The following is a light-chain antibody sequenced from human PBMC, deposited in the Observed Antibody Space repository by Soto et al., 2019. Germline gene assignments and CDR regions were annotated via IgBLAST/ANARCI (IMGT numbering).Light chain of an antibody. Sequence: DIVLTQSPATLSLSPGERAPLYCRSSQSVSSFLTWYQQKPGQAPRLLISDASNRATGIPARFSGSGSGTDFTLTISSLEPEDFAVYYCQQRSNWPPWTFGQGTKVDIK. J-gene: IGKJ1*01. CDR1: QSVSSF. CDR2: DAS. CDR3: QQRSNWPPWT. V-gene: IGKV3-11*01.